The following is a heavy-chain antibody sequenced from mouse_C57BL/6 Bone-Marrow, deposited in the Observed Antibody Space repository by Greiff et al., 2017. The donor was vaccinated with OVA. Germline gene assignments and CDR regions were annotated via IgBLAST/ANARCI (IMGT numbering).Heavy chain of an antibody. CDR3: ARSNYGGLAMDY. V-gene: IGHV1-66*01. D-gene: IGHD2-5*01. J-gene: IGHJ4*01. CDR1: GYSFTIYY. CDR2: IYPGSVNT. Sequence: QVQLKESGPELVKPGASVKISCKASGYSFTIYYIHWVKQRPGQGLEWIGCIYPGSVNTKYNEKFKGKATLTADTSSSTAYMQLSSLTSEDSAVYYCARSNYGGLAMDYWGQGTSVTVSS.